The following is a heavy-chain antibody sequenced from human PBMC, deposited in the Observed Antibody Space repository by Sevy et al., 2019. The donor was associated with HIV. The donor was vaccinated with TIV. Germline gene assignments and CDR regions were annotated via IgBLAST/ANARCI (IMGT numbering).Heavy chain of an antibody. D-gene: IGHD3-22*01. V-gene: IGHV5-51*01. CDR1: GYSFITYW. CDR3: ARQFVPSSITIDSSVAY. Sequence: GESLKISCKASGYSFITYWIGWVRQMPGKGLEWMGIIYPGDSDTRYIPSFQGQVTISADKSISTAYLQWSSLKASDTAMHYCARQFVPSSITIDSSVAYWGQGTLVTVSS. CDR2: IYPGDSDT. J-gene: IGHJ4*02.